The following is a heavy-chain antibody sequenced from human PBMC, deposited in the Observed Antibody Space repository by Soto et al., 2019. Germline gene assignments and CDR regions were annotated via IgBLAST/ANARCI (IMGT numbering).Heavy chain of an antibody. D-gene: IGHD2-15*01. J-gene: IGHJ4*02. V-gene: IGHV4-4*07. CDR1: GGSISTYY. Sequence: PSETLSLTCTVSGGSISTYYWSWIRQPAGKGLEWIGRTYHTGSTYYNPSLKSRVSMSVDTSKNQFSLKLRSATAADTAVYYRARDISYSGYCSEGTCVPGDFWGQGTLVTVSS. CDR2: TYHTGST. CDR3: ARDISYSGYCSEGTCVPGDF.